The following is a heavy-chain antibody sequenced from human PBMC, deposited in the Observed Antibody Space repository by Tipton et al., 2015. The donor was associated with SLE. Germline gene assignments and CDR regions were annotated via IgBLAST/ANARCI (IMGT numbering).Heavy chain of an antibody. CDR1: GGSISSSSYY. D-gene: IGHD3-3*01. Sequence: TLSLTCTVSGGSISSSSYYWGWIRQPPGKGLEWIGFIDNSGSTNYNPALKSRVTMSVDTSKNQFSLKVTSVTAADTAVYYCARDYYNFWSGHFDYWGQGTLVTVSS. J-gene: IGHJ4*02. CDR2: IDNSGST. CDR3: ARDYYNFWSGHFDY. V-gene: IGHV4-61*05.